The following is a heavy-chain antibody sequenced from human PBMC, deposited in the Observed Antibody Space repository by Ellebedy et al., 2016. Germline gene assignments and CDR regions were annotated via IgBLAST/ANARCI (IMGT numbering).Heavy chain of an antibody. CDR1: GFSFSSYT. CDR2: ISTTGSDV. D-gene: IGHD3-22*01. Sequence: GGSLRLSCATSGFSFSSYTMRWVRQAPGRGLEWLPHISTTGSDVYYADSVKGRFTISRDNAKNSLYLQMNSLRAEDTAFYRCAKGAQSYFDSSGYWNSFDSWGQGTLVTVSS. V-gene: IGHV3-21*05. J-gene: IGHJ5*01. CDR3: AKGAQSYFDSSGYWNSFDS.